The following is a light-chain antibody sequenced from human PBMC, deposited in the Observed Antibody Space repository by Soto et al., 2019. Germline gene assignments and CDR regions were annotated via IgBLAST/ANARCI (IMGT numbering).Light chain of an antibody. J-gene: IGLJ1*01. CDR2: GNS. CDR1: SSNIGAGYD. CDR3: QSYDSSLSGHV. V-gene: IGLV1-40*01. Sequence: QSALTQPPSASGTPGQRVTISCSGSSSNIGAGYDVHWYQQLPGTAPKLLIYGNSNRPSGVPDRFSGSKSGTSASLAITGLQAEDEADYYCQSYDSSLSGHVFGTGTKVTVL.